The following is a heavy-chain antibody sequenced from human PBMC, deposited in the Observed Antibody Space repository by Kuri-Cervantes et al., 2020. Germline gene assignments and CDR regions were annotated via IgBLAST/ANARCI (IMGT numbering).Heavy chain of an antibody. CDR2: IIPIFGTA. Sequence: SVKVSCKASGGTFSSYAINWVRQAPGQGLEWMGGIIPIFGTANYAQKFQGRVTITTDESTSTAYMELSSLRSEDTAVYYCARIVDYYGSGSPRFDPWGQGTLVTVSS. CDR3: ARIVDYYGSGSPRFDP. V-gene: IGHV1-69*05. D-gene: IGHD3-10*01. J-gene: IGHJ5*02. CDR1: GGTFSSYA.